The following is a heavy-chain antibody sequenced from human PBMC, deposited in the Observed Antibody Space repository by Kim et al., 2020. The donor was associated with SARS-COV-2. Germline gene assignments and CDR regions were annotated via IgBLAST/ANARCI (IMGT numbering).Heavy chain of an antibody. CDR1: GGSISSYY. D-gene: IGHD3-22*01. Sequence: SETLSLTCTVSGGSISSYYWSWIRHPPGKGLEWIGYIYYSGSTNYNPSLKSRVTISVDTSKNQFSLKLSSVTAADTAVYYCARLTHPYYYDSSGYYYPYFDYWGQGTLVTVSS. CDR2: IYYSGST. V-gene: IGHV4-59*13. J-gene: IGHJ4*02. CDR3: ARLTHPYYYDSSGYYYPYFDY.